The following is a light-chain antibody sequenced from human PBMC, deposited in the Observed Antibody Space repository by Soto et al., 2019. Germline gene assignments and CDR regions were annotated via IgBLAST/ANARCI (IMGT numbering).Light chain of an antibody. V-gene: IGKV1-5*03. J-gene: IGKJ2*03. CDR3: QQYYTYPS. CDR2: KAS. Sequence: DIQMTQSPSTLSASVGDRVTITCRASQSISSFLAWYQQKPGKAPKVLIHKASTLESGVPSRFSGSGSGTEFTLTISSLQPEDFAAYYCQQYYTYPSFGQGTKLEIK. CDR1: QSISSF.